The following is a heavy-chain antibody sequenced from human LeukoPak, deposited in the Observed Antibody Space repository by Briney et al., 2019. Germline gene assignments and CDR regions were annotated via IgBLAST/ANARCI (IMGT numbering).Heavy chain of an antibody. Sequence: GGSLRLSCTASGFTFSYYGMSWVRQAPGKGLEWVSAISGSGGSTYYADSVKGRFTISRDNSKNTLYLQMNSLRAEDTAVYYCAKGNYYDSSGYYYYYMDVWAKGPRSPSP. CDR3: AKGNYYDSSGYYYYYMDV. CDR2: ISGSGGST. J-gene: IGHJ6*03. CDR1: GFTFSYYG. V-gene: IGHV3-23*01. D-gene: IGHD3-22*01.